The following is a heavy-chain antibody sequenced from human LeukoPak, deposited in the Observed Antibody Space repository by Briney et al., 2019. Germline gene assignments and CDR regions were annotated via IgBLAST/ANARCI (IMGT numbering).Heavy chain of an antibody. CDR2: IKPDGSAE. J-gene: IGHJ3*02. Sequence: GGSLRLSCAASGFTFSNSWMIWVRQAPGKGLEGVANIKPDGSAEYYVDSVKGRFTISRDNARNSLHLQMNSLRVEGAAVYYCARDKAWGALDIWGQGTMVTVSS. CDR3: ARDKAWGALDI. D-gene: IGHD7-27*01. V-gene: IGHV3-7*04. CDR1: GFTFSNSW.